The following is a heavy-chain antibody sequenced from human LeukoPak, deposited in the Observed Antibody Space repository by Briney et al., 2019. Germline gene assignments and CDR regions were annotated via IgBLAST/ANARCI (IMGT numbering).Heavy chain of an antibody. CDR1: GGSISSYY. CDR2: IYYSGST. Sequence: SETLSLTCTVSGGSISSYYWSWIRQPPGKGLEWIGYIYYSGSTNYNPSLKSRVTISVDTSKNQFSLKLSSVTAADTAVYCCARDTYYYDSSGPGIDYWGQGTLVTVSS. CDR3: ARDTYYYDSSGPGIDY. V-gene: IGHV4-59*12. D-gene: IGHD3-22*01. J-gene: IGHJ4*02.